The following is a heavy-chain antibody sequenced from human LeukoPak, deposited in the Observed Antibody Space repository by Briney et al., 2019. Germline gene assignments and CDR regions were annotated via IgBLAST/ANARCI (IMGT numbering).Heavy chain of an antibody. D-gene: IGHD3-22*01. V-gene: IGHV3-74*01. CDR2: INGDGNLK. Sequence: PGGSLRLSCDVPGFTFSTNWMDWVRQAPGKGLVWVSRINGDGNLKSYADSVKGRLTISRDNSKNTLYLQMNSLRAEDTAVYYCAKSYYYDSRGGGSFDYWGQGTLVTVSS. CDR3: AKSYYYDSRGGGSFDY. J-gene: IGHJ4*02. CDR1: GFTFSTNW.